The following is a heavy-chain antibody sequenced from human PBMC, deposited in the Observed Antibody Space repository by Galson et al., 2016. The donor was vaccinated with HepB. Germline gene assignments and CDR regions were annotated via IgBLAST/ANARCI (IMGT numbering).Heavy chain of an antibody. V-gene: IGHV4-59*01. CDR2: SDYSGST. CDR3: AGEPAATGDAFDI. CDR1: GGSISTYH. Sequence: SETLSLTCTVSGGSISTYHWSWIRQPPGKGLEWIGYSDYSGSTNYNPSLKSRVTISVDTSKNQFSLKVSPVTAADTAVYYCAGEPAATGDAFDIWGQGTMVTVSS. D-gene: IGHD3-9*01. J-gene: IGHJ3*02.